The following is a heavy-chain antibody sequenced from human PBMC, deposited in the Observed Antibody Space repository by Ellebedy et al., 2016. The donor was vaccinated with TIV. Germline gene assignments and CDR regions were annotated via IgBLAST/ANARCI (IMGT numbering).Heavy chain of an antibody. CDR2: IMYGGTDK. J-gene: IGHJ4*02. CDR3: AKGYDARGN. CDR1: GFTFSTYG. D-gene: IGHD3-3*01. V-gene: IGHV3-30*02. Sequence: PGGSLRLSCAASGFTFSTYGMHWVRQAPGEGLQWVAFIMYGGTDKYYADSVKGRFTISRDNSKNTLYLQMRSLRVEDTAVYYCAKGYDARGNWGQGTLVTVSS.